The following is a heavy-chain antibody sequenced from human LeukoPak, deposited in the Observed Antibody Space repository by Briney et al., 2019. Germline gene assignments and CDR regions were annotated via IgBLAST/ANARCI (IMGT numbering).Heavy chain of an antibody. V-gene: IGHV1-69*04. CDR3: ARAQNYYDSSGYYYKDYYYGMDV. J-gene: IGHJ6*02. CDR1: GGTFSSYA. D-gene: IGHD3-22*01. CDR2: IIPILGIA. Sequence: ASVKVSFKASGGTFSSYAISWVRQAPGQGLEWMGRIIPILGIANYAQKFQGRVTITADKSTSTAYMELSSLRSEDTAVYYCARAQNYYDSSGYYYKDYYYGMDVWGQGTTVTVSS.